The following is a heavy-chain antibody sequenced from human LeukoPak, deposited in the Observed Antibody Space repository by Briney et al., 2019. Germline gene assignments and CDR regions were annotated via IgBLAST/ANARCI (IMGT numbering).Heavy chain of an antibody. V-gene: IGHV3-30*18. D-gene: IGHD4-23*01. CDR3: AKDLTPYLYGGSSADY. CDR1: GFTFSSYA. CDR2: ISYDGSNE. Sequence: PGGSLRLSCGASGFTFSSYAMHWVRQAPGKGLEWVAVISYDGSNEYYVDSVKGRFSISGDNSMKTLYLQMNSLRAEDTAVYYCAKDLTPYLYGGSSADYWGQGTLVTVSS. J-gene: IGHJ4*02.